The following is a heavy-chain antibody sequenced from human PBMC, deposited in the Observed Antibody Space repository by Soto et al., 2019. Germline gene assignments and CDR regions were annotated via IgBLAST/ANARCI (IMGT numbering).Heavy chain of an antibody. Sequence: PGESLKISCKGSGYSFTSHWIAWVRQMPGKGLEWRGMIYPGDSDTRYSPSFQGQVTISADKSITTAYLQWSTLKASDTAMYYCARSHPQQLVAWFDAWAQGTLVTVSS. J-gene: IGHJ5*02. CDR2: IYPGDSDT. V-gene: IGHV5-51*01. CDR3: ARSHPQQLVAWFDA. D-gene: IGHD6-6*01. CDR1: GYSFTSHW.